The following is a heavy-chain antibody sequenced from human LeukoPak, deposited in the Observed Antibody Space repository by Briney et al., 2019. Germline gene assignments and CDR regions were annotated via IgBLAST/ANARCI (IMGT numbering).Heavy chain of an antibody. CDR1: GGSFSGYY. V-gene: IGHV4-34*09. CDR2: IYYSGST. Sequence: PSETLSLTCAVYGGSFSGYYWSWIRQPPGKGLEWIGYIYYSGSTYYNPSLKSRVTISVDTSKNQFSLKLSSVTAADTAVYYCARDRGPYSGYDSYYFDYWGQGTLVTVSS. CDR3: ARDRGPYSGYDSYYFDY. D-gene: IGHD5-12*01. J-gene: IGHJ4*02.